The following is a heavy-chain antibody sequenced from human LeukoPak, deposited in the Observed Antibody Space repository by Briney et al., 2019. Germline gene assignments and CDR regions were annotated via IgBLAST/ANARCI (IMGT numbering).Heavy chain of an antibody. Sequence: GGSLRLSCAASGFTFSSYSMNWDRQAPGKGLEWVSSISSSSSYIYYADSVKGRFTISRDNAKNSLYLQMNSLRAEDTAVYYCARGPYSSSWYDWFDPWGQGTLVTVSS. CDR2: ISSSSSYI. CDR3: ARGPYSSSWYDWFDP. J-gene: IGHJ5*02. CDR1: GFTFSSYS. V-gene: IGHV3-21*01. D-gene: IGHD6-13*01.